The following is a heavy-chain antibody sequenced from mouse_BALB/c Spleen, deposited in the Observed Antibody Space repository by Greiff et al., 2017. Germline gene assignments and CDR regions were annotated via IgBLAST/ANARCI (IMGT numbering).Heavy chain of an antibody. D-gene: IGHD4-1*02. CDR3: ARKGSTGTGCAY. CDR1: GFTFSSYA. CDR2: ISSGGSYT. Sequence: EVKVEESGGGLVKPGGSLKLSCAASGFTFSSYAMSWVRQTPEKRLEWVATISSGGSYTYYPDSVKGRFTISRDNAKNTLYLQMSSMRSEDTAMYYCARKGSTGTGCAYWGQGTLVTVSA. V-gene: IGHV5-9-3*01. J-gene: IGHJ3*01.